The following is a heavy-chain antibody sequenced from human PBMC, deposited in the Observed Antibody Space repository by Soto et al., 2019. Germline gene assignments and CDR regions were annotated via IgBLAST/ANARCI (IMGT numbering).Heavy chain of an antibody. V-gene: IGHV4-59*01. CDR3: ARDSSSWYGGWFDP. CDR1: GGSISSYY. CDR2: IYYSGST. Sequence: QVQLQESGPGLVKPSETLSLTCTVSGGSISSYYWSWIRQPPGKGLEWIGYIYYSGSTNYNPSLKSRVTISVDTSKNQFSLKLSSETAADTAVYYCARDSSSWYGGWFDPWGQGTLVTVSS. J-gene: IGHJ5*02. D-gene: IGHD6-13*01.